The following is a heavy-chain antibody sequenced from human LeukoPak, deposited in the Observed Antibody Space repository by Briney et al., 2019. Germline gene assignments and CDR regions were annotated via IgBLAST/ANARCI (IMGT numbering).Heavy chain of an antibody. V-gene: IGHV1-2*06. Sequence: ASVKVSCKASGYTFTGYYMHWVRQAPGQGLEWMGRINPNSGGTNYAQKFQGRVTMTRDTSISTAYMELSRLRSDDTAVYYCARDFYTFGDAFDIWGQGTMVTVSS. CDR1: GYTFTGYY. CDR3: ARDFYTFGDAFDI. D-gene: IGHD3-16*01. CDR2: INPNSGGT. J-gene: IGHJ3*02.